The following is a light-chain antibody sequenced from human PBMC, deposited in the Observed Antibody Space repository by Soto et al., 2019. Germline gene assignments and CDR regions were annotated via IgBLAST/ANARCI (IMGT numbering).Light chain of an antibody. CDR1: QSVSSY. Sequence: EIVLTQSPATLSLSPGERATLSCRASQSVSSYLAWYQQKPGQAPRLLMFDASNRATGIPARFSGGGSGTDFTLIISSLEPEDFAVYDCQQRRNWPPTFGQGTKLEIK. CDR2: DAS. J-gene: IGKJ2*01. V-gene: IGKV3-11*01. CDR3: QQRRNWPPT.